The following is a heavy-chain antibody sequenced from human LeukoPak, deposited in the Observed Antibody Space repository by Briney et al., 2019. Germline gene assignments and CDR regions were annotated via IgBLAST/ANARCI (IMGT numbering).Heavy chain of an antibody. CDR2: IYDSGST. V-gene: IGHV4-59*01. CDR3: ARERRFAYWYFDL. J-gene: IGHJ2*01. CDR1: GGSISSYY. Sequence: PSETLSLTCTVSGGSISSYYWSWIRQPPGKGLEWIGYIYDSGSTNYNPSLKTRVTISGDSSKNQFSLKLSSVTAADTAVYYCARERRFAYWYFDLWGRGTQVTVSS. D-gene: IGHD3-3*01.